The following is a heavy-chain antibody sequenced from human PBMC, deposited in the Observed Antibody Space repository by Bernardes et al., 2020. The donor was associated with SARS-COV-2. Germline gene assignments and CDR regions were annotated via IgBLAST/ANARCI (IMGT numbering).Heavy chain of an antibody. CDR1: GYTFSRYD. V-gene: IGHV1-18*01. D-gene: IGHD1-26*01. CDR3: ARDEWEQRGGFDH. CDR2: ISTNNGNT. Sequence: ASVQVSCKTSGYTFSRYDISWVRQAPGQGLEWMGWISTNNGNTKYAQKVQGRVTMTTDTSTSTAYMELRSLRSDDTAVYYCARDEWEQRGGFDHWGQGTLVTVSS. J-gene: IGHJ4*02.